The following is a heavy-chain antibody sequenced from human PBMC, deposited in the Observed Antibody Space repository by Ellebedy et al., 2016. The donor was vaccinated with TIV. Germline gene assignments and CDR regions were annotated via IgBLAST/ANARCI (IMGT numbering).Heavy chain of an antibody. J-gene: IGHJ4*02. V-gene: IGHV3-7*03. D-gene: IGHD1-26*01. CDR1: GLTISSYW. Sequence: GESLKISCAASGLTISSYWMSWVRQAPGKGLEWVANIKHDESENYYVDSVKGRFTISRDNAKNSLYLQMNSLRPEDTAVYYCAKKVGSTSQLDYWGQGTLVTVFS. CDR2: IKHDESEN. CDR3: AKKVGSTSQLDY.